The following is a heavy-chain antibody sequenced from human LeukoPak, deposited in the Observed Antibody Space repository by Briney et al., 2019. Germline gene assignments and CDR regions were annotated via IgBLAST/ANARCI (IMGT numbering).Heavy chain of an antibody. D-gene: IGHD3-22*01. CDR1: GGSISSYY. V-gene: IGHV4-59*01. Sequence: PSETLSLTCTVSGGSISSYYWSWIRQPPGKGLEWIGYIYYSGSTNYNPSLKGRVTISVDTSRNQFSLKLSSVTAADTAVYYCARGYDSSGYYYYYYMDVWGKGTTVTVSS. J-gene: IGHJ6*03. CDR2: IYYSGST. CDR3: ARGYDSSGYYYYYYMDV.